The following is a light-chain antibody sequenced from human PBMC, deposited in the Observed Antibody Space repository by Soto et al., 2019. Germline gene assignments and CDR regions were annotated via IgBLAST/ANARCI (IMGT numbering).Light chain of an antibody. CDR2: YDS. Sequence: SYELTQPPSVSVAPGKTARITCGGNNSGSKSVHWYQQKPGQAPVLVIYYDSDRPSRIPEGFSGSNSGNTATLTISRVEAGDEADYYCQVWDSSSDHVVFGGGTKLTVL. V-gene: IGLV3-21*04. J-gene: IGLJ2*01. CDR1: NSGSKS. CDR3: QVWDSSSDHVV.